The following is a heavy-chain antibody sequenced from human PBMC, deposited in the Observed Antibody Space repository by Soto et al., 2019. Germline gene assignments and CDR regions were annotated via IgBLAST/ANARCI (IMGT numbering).Heavy chain of an antibody. J-gene: IGHJ6*03. D-gene: IGHD3-16*02. CDR3: ARSMITFGGVIDQYYYYYYMDV. CDR1: GYTFTSYG. V-gene: IGHV1-18*01. Sequence: GASVKVSCKASGYTFTSYGISWVRQAPGQGLEWMGWISAYNGNTNYAQKLQGRVTMTTDTSTSTAYMELRSLRSDDTAVYYCARSMITFGGVIDQYYYYYYMDVSGKGTTVIVSS. CDR2: ISAYNGNT.